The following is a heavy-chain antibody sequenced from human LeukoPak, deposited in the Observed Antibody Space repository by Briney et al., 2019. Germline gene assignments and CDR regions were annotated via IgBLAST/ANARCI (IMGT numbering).Heavy chain of an antibody. J-gene: IGHJ4*02. Sequence: SETLCLTCTVSGGSLSSSSYYWGWIRQPPGEGLEWIGSIYYSGSTYYNPSLKSRVTISVDTSKNQFSLKLSSVTAADTAVYYCARKYSGSYLHHFDYWGQGTLVTVSS. CDR2: IYYSGST. D-gene: IGHD1-26*01. CDR3: ARKYSGSYLHHFDY. CDR1: GGSLSSSSYY. V-gene: IGHV4-39*01.